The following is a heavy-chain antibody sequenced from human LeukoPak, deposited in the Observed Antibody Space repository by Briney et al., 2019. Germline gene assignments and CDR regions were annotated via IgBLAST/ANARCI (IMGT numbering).Heavy chain of an antibody. J-gene: IGHJ4*02. CDR3: AKQAFGDYLYYFDH. V-gene: IGHV3-23*01. Sequence: GGTLRLSCAASGFIFSTYVMTWVRQVPGKGLEWVSSINTSGGRTQYADSVKGRFTISRDNSKNTLYLQMSGLRVEDTAVYYCAKQAFGDYLYYFDHWGQGTLVTVSS. CDR2: INTSGGRT. D-gene: IGHD4-17*01. CDR1: GFIFSTYV.